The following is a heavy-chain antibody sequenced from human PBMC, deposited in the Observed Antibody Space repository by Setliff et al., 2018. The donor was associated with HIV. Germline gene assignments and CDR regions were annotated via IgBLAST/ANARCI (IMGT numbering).Heavy chain of an antibody. Sequence: AASVKVSCKASGGTFSSYSINWVRQAPGQGLEWMGGIIPIYGTPIYAQKFQGRVTITADESTSTAYMELSSLRSEDTAVYYCARGDYGSGSYYPYYLYYGMDVWGQGTTVTVSS. CDR1: GGTFSSYS. CDR3: ARGDYGSGSYYPYYLYYGMDV. J-gene: IGHJ6*02. CDR2: IIPIYGTP. D-gene: IGHD3-10*01. V-gene: IGHV1-69*13.